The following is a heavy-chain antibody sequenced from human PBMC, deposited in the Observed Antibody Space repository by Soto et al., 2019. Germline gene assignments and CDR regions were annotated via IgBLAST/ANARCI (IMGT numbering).Heavy chain of an antibody. V-gene: IGHV4-39*01. CDR2: IYYSGST. D-gene: IGHD2-2*02. Sequence: PSETLSLTCTVSGGSISSSSYYWGWIRQPPGKGLEWIGSIYYSGSTYYNPSLKSRVTISVDTSKNQFSLQLSSVTAADTAVYYYASQYQLLYGGGYYYYGMDVWGQGTTVTVSS. CDR3: ASQYQLLYGGGYYYYGMDV. J-gene: IGHJ6*02. CDR1: GGSISSSSYY.